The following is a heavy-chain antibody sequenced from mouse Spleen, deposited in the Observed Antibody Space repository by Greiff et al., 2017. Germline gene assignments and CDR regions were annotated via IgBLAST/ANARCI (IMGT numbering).Heavy chain of an antibody. CDR3: ARKTYDGYYVDYAMDY. CDR2: IWSGGST. CDR1: GFSLTSYG. D-gene: IGHD2-3*01. Sequence: QVQLQQSGPGLVQPSQSLSITCTVSGFSLTSYGVHWVRQSPGKGLEWLGVIWSGGSTDYNAAFISRLSISKDNSKSQVFFKMNSLQADDTAIYYCARKTYDGYYVDYAMDYWGQGTSVTVSS. V-gene: IGHV2-2*01. J-gene: IGHJ4*01.